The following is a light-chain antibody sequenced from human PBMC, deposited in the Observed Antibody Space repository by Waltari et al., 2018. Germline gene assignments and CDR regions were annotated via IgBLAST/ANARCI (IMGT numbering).Light chain of an antibody. CDR3: ATWDDSLNGWV. J-gene: IGLJ3*02. V-gene: IGLV1-44*01. CDR2: RND. Sequence: QPVVTQPPSASAPPGQRVTMSCSGSNSNLGRNTVNLYQQLPGTAPKLLVFRNDQRPSWVPDRFSASRSGTSASLAISGLQFDDEADYYCATWDDSLNGWVFGGGTRLTVL. CDR1: NSNLGRNT.